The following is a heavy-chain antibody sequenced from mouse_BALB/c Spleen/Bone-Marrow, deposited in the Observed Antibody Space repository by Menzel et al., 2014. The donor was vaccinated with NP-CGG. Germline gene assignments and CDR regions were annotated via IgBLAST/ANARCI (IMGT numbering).Heavy chain of an antibody. Sequence: QVQLKDSGPDLVAPSQSLSITCTVSGFSLTSYGVHWVRQPPGKGLEWLGVIWAGGSTNYNSALMSRLSISKDNSKSQVFLKMNSLQTDDTAMYYCARDYYGSLYAMDYWGQGTSVTVSS. CDR3: ARDYYGSLYAMDY. CDR1: GFSLTSYG. V-gene: IGHV2-9*02. CDR2: IWAGGST. D-gene: IGHD1-1*01. J-gene: IGHJ4*01.